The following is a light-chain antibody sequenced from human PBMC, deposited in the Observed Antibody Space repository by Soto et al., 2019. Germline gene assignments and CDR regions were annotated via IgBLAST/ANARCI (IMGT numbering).Light chain of an antibody. V-gene: IGLV2-14*03. CDR1: SSDVGAYNF. CDR3: SAYTVSRTYV. J-gene: IGLJ1*01. CDR2: NVY. Sequence: QSVLTQPASVSGCPGQSITISCTGTSSDVGAYNFVSWHQQHPGKAPKLMIYNVYDRPSGISYRFSGSKSGNTASLTISGLQGEDEADYYCSAYTVSRTYVFGTGTKATVL.